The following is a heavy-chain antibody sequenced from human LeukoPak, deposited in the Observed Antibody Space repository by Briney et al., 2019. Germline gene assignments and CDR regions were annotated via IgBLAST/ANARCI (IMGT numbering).Heavy chain of an antibody. Sequence: PGGSLRLSCAASGFTFSRYWMHWVRQAPGKGLVWVSRISNDGSITTYADSVKGRFTISRDNAKNTLYLHMNSLRAEDTAVYYCVRVGLTNGGFFDSWGQGALVTVSS. CDR1: GFTFSRYW. J-gene: IGHJ4*02. V-gene: IGHV3-74*01. D-gene: IGHD2-15*01. CDR2: ISNDGSIT. CDR3: VRVGLTNGGFFDS.